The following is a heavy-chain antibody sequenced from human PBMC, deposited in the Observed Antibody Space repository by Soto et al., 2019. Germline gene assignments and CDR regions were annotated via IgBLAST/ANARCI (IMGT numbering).Heavy chain of an antibody. V-gene: IGHV4-34*01. CDR1: GGSFSGYY. J-gene: IGHJ4*02. CDR2: INHSGST. D-gene: IGHD2-15*01. Sequence: QVQLQQWGAGLLKPSETLSLTCAVYGGSFSGYYWSWIRQPPGKGLEWIGEINHSGSTNYNPSLNSRVPISLDTSKNQFSLNLSSVTAADTAVYYCARTGVGYWRGGSCSSPCFDCWGQGTLVTVSS. CDR3: ARTGVGYWRGGSCSSPCFDC.